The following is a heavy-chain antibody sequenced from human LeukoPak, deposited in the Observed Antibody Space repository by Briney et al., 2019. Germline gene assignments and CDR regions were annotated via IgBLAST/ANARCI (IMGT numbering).Heavy chain of an antibody. Sequence: ASVKVSCKASGYTFTGYYINWVRQAPGQGLEWMGWINPNSGGTNSAQQFQGRVTRTRDTSISTAYMELSRLRSDDTAVYYCARDLGYYDRLDQFDCWGQGTLVTVFS. CDR2: INPNSGGT. D-gene: IGHD3-22*01. CDR3: ARDLGYYDRLDQFDC. V-gene: IGHV1-2*02. J-gene: IGHJ4*02. CDR1: GYTFTGYY.